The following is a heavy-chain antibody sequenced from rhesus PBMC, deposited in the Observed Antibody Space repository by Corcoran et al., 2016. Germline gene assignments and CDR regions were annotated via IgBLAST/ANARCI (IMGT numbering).Heavy chain of an antibody. J-gene: IGHJ4*01. CDR3: STDPGGVCCTFDY. CDR1: GVTFSSHG. D-gene: IGHD2-39*02. Sequence: EVQLVETGGGLVQPGGSLRLSCGASGVTFSSHGMSWVRQAPGKGLEWVSGITNTGDRTFYADSVKGRFTISRDNSKNTLSLQMNSLRPEDTAVYYCSTDPGGVCCTFDYWGQGVLVTVSS. CDR2: ITNTGDRT. V-gene: IGHV3S5*01.